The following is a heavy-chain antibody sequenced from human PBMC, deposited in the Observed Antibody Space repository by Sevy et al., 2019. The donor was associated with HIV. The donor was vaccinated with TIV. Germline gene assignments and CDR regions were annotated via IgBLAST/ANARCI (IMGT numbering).Heavy chain of an antibody. CDR3: ARGWGPTVTNFDY. Sequence: ASVKVSCKGSASIFTHYALHWVRQAPGQRPEWMGWIVLGNGRTKYSEAFQGRVTFTRDKSARVAYMGLSSLTSEDTAVYYCARGWGPTVTNFDYWGQGSLVTVSS. V-gene: IGHV1-3*01. CDR2: IVLGNGRT. CDR1: ASIFTHYA. J-gene: IGHJ4*02. D-gene: IGHD4-17*01.